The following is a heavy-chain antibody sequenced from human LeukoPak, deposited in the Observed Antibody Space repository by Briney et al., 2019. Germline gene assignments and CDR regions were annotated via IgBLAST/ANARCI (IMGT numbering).Heavy chain of an antibody. D-gene: IGHD2-21*02. CDR2: IYYSGST. V-gene: IGHV4-39*01. J-gene: IGHJ4*02. CDR1: GGSISSSSYY. CDR3: ARQSPGLTVTAY. Sequence: SETLSLTCTVSGGSISSSSYYWGWIRQPPGKGLEWIGSIYYSGSTYYNPSLKSRVTISVDTSKNQFSLKLSSVTAADTAVYYCARQSPGLTVTAYWGQGTLVTVSS.